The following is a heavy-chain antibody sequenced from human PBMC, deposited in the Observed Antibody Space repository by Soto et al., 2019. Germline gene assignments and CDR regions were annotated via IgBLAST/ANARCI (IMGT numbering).Heavy chain of an antibody. V-gene: IGHV4-59*01. D-gene: IGHD6-6*01. CDR3: ARSVHVQVYCLDF. Sequence: SETLSLTCTVSGGSISSYYWSWIRQSPGKGLECIGSIYLSGITNYNPSHKSRVTISVDTSKNQFSLKLTSVTAADTATYYCARSVHVQVYCLDFWGQGTTVTVSS. J-gene: IGHJ6*02. CDR2: IYLSGIT. CDR1: GGSISSYY.